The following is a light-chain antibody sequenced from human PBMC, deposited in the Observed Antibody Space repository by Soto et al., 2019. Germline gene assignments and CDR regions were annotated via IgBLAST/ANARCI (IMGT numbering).Light chain of an antibody. V-gene: IGKV1-33*01. Sequence: DIQLTQSPSSLSASVGDRVTITCQASQDISNHLNWYQQKPGKAPNLLIYDASDLETGVPSRFSGGGSGTFFSFTINSLQPEDIAVYYCQQYNSYPYSFGQGTKLEMK. CDR1: QDISNH. CDR3: QQYNSYPYS. J-gene: IGKJ2*03. CDR2: DAS.